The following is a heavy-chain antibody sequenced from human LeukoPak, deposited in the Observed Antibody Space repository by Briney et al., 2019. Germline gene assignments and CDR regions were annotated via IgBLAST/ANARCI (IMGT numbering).Heavy chain of an antibody. J-gene: IGHJ6*02. V-gene: IGHV5-51*01. CDR1: GYSFTNYW. Sequence: GESLKISCKGSGYSFTNYWIAWVRQMPGKGLEWMGIIYPVDSDTRYSPSFQGQVTISADKSISTAYLQWSSLKASDTATYYCARLQSSSSRYYYYYGMDVWGQGTTVTVSS. CDR2: IYPVDSDT. CDR3: ARLQSSSSRYYYYYGMDV. D-gene: IGHD6-6*01.